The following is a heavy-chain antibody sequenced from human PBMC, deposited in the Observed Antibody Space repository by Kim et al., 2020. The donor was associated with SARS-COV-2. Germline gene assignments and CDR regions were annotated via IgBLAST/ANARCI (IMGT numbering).Heavy chain of an antibody. CDR3: ARGRCFTSFGVVIETYGMGV. CDR2: INHSGST. Sequence: SETLSLTCAVYGGSFSGYYWSWIRQPPGKGLEWIGEINHSGSTNYNPSLKSRVTISVDTSKNQFSLKLSSVTATDTAVYYCARGRCFTSFGVVIETYGMGVGAQGTTVTVSS. D-gene: IGHD3-3*01. CDR1: GGSFSGYY. J-gene: IGHJ6*01. V-gene: IGHV4-34*01.